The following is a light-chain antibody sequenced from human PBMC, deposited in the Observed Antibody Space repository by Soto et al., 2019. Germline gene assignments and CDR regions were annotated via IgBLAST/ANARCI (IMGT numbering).Light chain of an antibody. CDR2: GVS. J-gene: IGKJ5*01. CDR3: QQYGSSPPIT. CDR1: QSVSSSF. Sequence: EIVLTQSPGTLSLSPGEGASLSCRASQSVSSSFLAWYQQRPGQAPRLLIYGVSSRATGIPDRFSGSGSGTDFTLTISRLEPEDFAVYYCQQYGSSPPITFGQGTRLEI. V-gene: IGKV3-20*01.